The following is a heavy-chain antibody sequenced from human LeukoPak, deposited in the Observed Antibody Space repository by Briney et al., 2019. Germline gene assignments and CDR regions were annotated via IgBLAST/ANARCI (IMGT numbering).Heavy chain of an antibody. V-gene: IGHV3-15*01. CDR2: IKSKTDGGTT. D-gene: IGHD3-22*01. CDR1: GFTFSNAW. Sequence: PGGSLRLSCAASGFTFSNAWMSWVRQAPGKGLEWVGRIKSKTDGGTTDYAAPVKGRFTISRDDSKNTLYLQMNSLKSEDTAVYYCTTGYYYHSSGTDYWGQGTLVIVSS. CDR3: TTGYYYHSSGTDY. J-gene: IGHJ4*02.